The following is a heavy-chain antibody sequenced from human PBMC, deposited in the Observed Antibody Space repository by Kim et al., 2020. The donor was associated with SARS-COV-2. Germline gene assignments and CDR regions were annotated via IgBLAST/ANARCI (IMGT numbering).Heavy chain of an antibody. D-gene: IGHD2-21*02. CDR2: IYPGDSDT. Sequence: GESLKISCKGSGYSFTSYWIGWVRQMPGKGLEWMGIIYPGDSDTRYSPSFQGQVTISADKSISTAYLQWSNLKASDTAMYYCARPTSGYGGNSGEDYFDYWGQGTLVTVSS. J-gene: IGHJ4*02. V-gene: IGHV5-51*01. CDR3: ARPTSGYGGNSGEDYFDY. CDR1: GYSFTSYW.